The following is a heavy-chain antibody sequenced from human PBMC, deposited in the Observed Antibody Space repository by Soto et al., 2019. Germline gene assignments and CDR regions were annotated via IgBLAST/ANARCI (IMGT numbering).Heavy chain of an antibody. Sequence: HPGGSLSLSCAASGFTLSDSAMNWVRQSPGQGLERVSAISGGSGGGTNYADSVKCRFTISRDNSKNTLYLEKNTLRAEDMAVYYCAQDSFGVVFSSTWFDPWGQGTLVTVSS. J-gene: IGHJ5*02. V-gene: IGHV3-23*01. CDR1: GFTLSDSA. CDR2: ISGGSGGGT. CDR3: AQDSFGVVFSSTWFDP. D-gene: IGHD3-3*01.